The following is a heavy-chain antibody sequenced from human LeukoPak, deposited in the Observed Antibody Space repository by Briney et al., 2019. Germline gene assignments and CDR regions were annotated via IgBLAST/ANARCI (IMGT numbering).Heavy chain of an antibody. D-gene: IGHD3-22*01. CDR2: ISSSSTNV. CDR3: ARDWRTSSYIYYLDY. J-gene: IGHJ4*02. V-gene: IGHV3-21*01. CDR1: GFAFSSYN. Sequence: GGSLRLSCAASGFAFSSYNINWVRQAPGKGLEWVSSISSSSTNVYYADSVKGRFTISRDNAKNSLYLQMNSLRAEDTAVYYCARDWRTSSYIYYLDYWGQGTLVTVSS.